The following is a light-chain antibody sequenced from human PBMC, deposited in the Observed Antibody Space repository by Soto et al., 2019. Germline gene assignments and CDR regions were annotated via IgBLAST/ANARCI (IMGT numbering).Light chain of an antibody. CDR2: GAS. Sequence: EIVMTQSPDTLSVFPGERATLSCWASQGVSNNLAWYQQKPGQAPRLLIYGASTRATGIPVRFSGSGSGTDFTLAISSLQSEDFAVYYCQQYNNWPWTFGQGTKVEIK. CDR3: QQYNNWPWT. CDR1: QGVSNN. J-gene: IGKJ1*01. V-gene: IGKV3-15*01.